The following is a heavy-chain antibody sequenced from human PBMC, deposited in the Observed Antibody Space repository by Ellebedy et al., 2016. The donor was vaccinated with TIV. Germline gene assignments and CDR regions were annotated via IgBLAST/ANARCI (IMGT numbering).Heavy chain of an antibody. CDR2: IRQEGDEI. CDR1: GFNFRSYW. Sequence: GESLKISCAASGFNFRSYWMTWVRQAPGKGLEWVAKIRQEGDEIYYVESVKCRFTISRDNAKNSLFLQMNSLRVEDTAVYYCARRASYGDYAVQVNPWFDPWGQGTLVTVSS. CDR3: ARRASYGDYAVQVNPWFDP. D-gene: IGHD4-17*01. J-gene: IGHJ5*02. V-gene: IGHV3-7*01.